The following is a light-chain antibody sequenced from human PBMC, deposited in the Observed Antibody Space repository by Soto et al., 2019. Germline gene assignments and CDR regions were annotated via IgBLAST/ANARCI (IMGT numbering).Light chain of an antibody. CDR2: EGS. Sequence: QSALTQPPSVSGSPGQSITISCTGTSSDVGRYNLVSWYQQHPGKAPKLMIYEGSKRPSGVSNRFSGSKSGNTASLTISGLQAEDEADYYCCSYAGSSTYVVFGGGTQLTVL. J-gene: IGLJ2*01. CDR3: CSYAGSSTYVV. CDR1: SSDVGRYNL. V-gene: IGLV2-23*01.